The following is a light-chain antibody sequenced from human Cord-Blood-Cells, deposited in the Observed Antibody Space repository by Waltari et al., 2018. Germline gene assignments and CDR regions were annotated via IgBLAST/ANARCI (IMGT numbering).Light chain of an antibody. CDR2: YAS. Sequence: VMTQSPALLSVTSGEKGTITCQASESIFNYLYWYQQKPDQAPNLLIKYASQSISGVPSRFSGGGSGTDFTFTISSLEAEDAATYYCQQENKHPITFGQGTRLEIK. V-gene: IGKV6-21*02. J-gene: IGKJ5*01. CDR3: QQENKHPIT. CDR1: ESIFNY.